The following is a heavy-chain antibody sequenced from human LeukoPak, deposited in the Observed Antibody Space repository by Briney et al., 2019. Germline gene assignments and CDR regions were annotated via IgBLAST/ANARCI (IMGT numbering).Heavy chain of an antibody. CDR3: AREEGYYDRLREGSFDI. Sequence: SETLSLTCTVSGGSISSGGYYWSWIRQPPGKGLEWIGYIYHSGSTYFNPSLKSRVTISVDRSKNQFSLKLSSVTAADTAVYYCAREEGYYDRLREGSFDIWGQGTMVTVSS. CDR2: IYHSGST. D-gene: IGHD3-22*01. V-gene: IGHV4-30-2*01. J-gene: IGHJ3*02. CDR1: GGSISSGGYY.